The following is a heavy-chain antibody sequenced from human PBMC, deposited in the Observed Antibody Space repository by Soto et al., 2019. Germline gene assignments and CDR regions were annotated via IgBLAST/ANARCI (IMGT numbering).Heavy chain of an antibody. CDR3: ASGGRAYCSGGSCYDLFDY. CDR2: IYYSGST. V-gene: IGHV4-59*01. D-gene: IGHD2-15*01. CDR1: GGSISSYY. J-gene: IGHJ4*02. Sequence: SETLSLTCTVSGGSISSYYWSWIRQPPGKGLEWIGYIYYSGSTNYNPSLKSRVTMSVDTSKNQFSLKLSSVTAADTAVYYCASGGRAYCSGGSCYDLFDYWGQGTLVTVSS.